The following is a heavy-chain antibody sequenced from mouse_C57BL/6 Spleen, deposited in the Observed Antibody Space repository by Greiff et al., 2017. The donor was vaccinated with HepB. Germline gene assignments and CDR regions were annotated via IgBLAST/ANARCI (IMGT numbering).Heavy chain of an antibody. V-gene: IGHV1-69*01. Sequence: VQLQQPGAELVMPGASVKLSCKASGYTFTSYWMHWVKQRPGQGLEWIGEIDPSDSYTNYNQKFKGKSTLTVDKSSSTAYMQLSSLTSEDSAVYYCATAYYSKGYFDYWGQGTTLTVSS. CDR1: GYTFTSYW. J-gene: IGHJ2*01. CDR2: IDPSDSYT. CDR3: ATAYYSKGYFDY. D-gene: IGHD2-5*01.